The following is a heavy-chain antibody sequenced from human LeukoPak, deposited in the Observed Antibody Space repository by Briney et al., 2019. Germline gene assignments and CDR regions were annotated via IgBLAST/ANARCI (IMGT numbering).Heavy chain of an antibody. CDR2: IYYRGST. Sequence: PSETLSLTCTVSGGSISSYYWSWIRQPPGKGLEWIGYIYYRGSTNYNPSLESRVTISVDTSKNQFSLKLSSVTAADTAMYYCARAPGGYGSGSRGAFDIWGQGTMVTVSS. D-gene: IGHD3-10*01. CDR3: ARAPGGYGSGSRGAFDI. V-gene: IGHV4-59*01. CDR1: GGSISSYY. J-gene: IGHJ3*02.